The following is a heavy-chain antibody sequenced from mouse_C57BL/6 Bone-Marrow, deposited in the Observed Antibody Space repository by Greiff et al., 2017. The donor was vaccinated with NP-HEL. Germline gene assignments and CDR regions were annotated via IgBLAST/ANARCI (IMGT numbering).Heavy chain of an antibody. CDR1: GFSLTSYG. V-gene: IGHV2-2*01. J-gene: IGHJ2*01. D-gene: IGHD1-1*01. CDR2: IWSGGST. CDR3: ARNFYYGSSLGY. Sequence: VQLQQSGPGLVQPSQSLSITCTVSGFSLTSYGVHWVRQSPGKGLEWLGVIWSGGSTDYNAAFISRLSISKDNSKSQVFFKMNSLQAADTAIYYCARNFYYGSSLGYWGQGTTLTVSS.